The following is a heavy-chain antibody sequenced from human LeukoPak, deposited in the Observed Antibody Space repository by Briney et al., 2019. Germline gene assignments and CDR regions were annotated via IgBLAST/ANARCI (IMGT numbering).Heavy chain of an antibody. V-gene: IGHV1-2*06. CDR2: INPNSGGT. CDR1: GYTFTGYY. Sequence: ASVKVSCKASGYTFTGYYMHWVRQAPGQGLEWMGRINPNSGGTNYAQKFQGRATMTRDTSISTAYMELSRLRSDDTAVYYCAREPRESDYGDCVGWFDPWGQGTLVTVSS. D-gene: IGHD4-17*01. CDR3: AREPRESDYGDCVGWFDP. J-gene: IGHJ5*02.